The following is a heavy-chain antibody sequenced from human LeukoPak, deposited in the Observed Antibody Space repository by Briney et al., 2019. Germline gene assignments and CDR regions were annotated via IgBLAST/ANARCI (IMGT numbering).Heavy chain of an antibody. CDR1: GGTLSSYA. CDR2: IIPIFAIV. Sequence: SVKVSCKASGGTLSSYALNWVRQAPGQGLEWIGRIIPIFAIVNYAQNFQGRVTITADKSTNTAYMELSSLRFEDTAFYYCARADSSGYSLDENFDYWGQGTLVTVPS. CDR3: ARADSSGYSLDENFDY. J-gene: IGHJ4*02. V-gene: IGHV1-69*04. D-gene: IGHD3-22*01.